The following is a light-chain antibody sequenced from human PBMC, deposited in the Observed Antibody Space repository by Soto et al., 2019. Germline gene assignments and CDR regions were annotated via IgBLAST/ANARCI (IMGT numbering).Light chain of an antibody. CDR2: DAS. Sequence: DIELTQSPATLSSSTGERATITCRASQGVSSYLAWYQQKPGQAPRLLIYDASTWATGIPARFSGSGSGTDFTLSISSLEPEDVAVYYCQQRSNAPRTFGQGTKLEI. V-gene: IGKV3-11*01. J-gene: IGKJ2*01. CDR3: QQRSNAPRT. CDR1: QGVSSY.